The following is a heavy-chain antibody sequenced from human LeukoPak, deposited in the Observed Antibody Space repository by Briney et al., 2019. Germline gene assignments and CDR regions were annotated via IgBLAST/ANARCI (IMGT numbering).Heavy chain of an antibody. CDR3: ARRVVVIRYFDD. Sequence: GGSLRLSCAASEFTFTSYELNWVRQAPGKGLEWVSYISSSGNTISYADSVKGRFTISRDNSKNTLYLQMNSLRAEDTAVYYCARRVVVIRYFDDWGQGTLVTVSS. J-gene: IGHJ4*02. V-gene: IGHV3-48*03. CDR2: ISSSGNTI. D-gene: IGHD3-22*01. CDR1: EFTFTSYE.